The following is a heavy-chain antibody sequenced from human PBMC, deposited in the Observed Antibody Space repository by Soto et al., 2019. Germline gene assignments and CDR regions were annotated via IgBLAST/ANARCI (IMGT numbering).Heavy chain of an antibody. CDR2: IYYSGST. Sequence: SETLSLTCTVSGGSISSSSYYWGWIRQPPGKGLEWIGSIYYSGSTYYNPSLKSRVTISVDTSKNQFSLKLSSVTAADTAVYYCARLNYDILIVYYTAYSYYYMVAWGKGPTVTVS. CDR1: GGSISSSSYY. CDR3: ARLNYDILIVYYTAYSYYYMVA. V-gene: IGHV4-39*01. D-gene: IGHD3-9*01. J-gene: IGHJ6*03.